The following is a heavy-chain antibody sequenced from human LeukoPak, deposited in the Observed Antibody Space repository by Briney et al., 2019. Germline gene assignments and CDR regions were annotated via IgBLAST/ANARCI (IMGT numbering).Heavy chain of an antibody. J-gene: IGHJ4*02. D-gene: IGHD3-16*02. CDR3: ARTLVDYVWGSYRYTGFDY. CDR2: IYWDDDK. Sequence: SGPTLVKPTQTLTLTCTFSGFSLSTSGVGVGWIRQPPGKALEWLALIYWDDDKRYSPSLKSRLTITMDTSKNQVVLTMTNMDPVDTATYYCARTLVDYVWGSYRYTGFDYWGQGTLVTVSS. CDR1: GFSLSTSGVG. V-gene: IGHV2-5*02.